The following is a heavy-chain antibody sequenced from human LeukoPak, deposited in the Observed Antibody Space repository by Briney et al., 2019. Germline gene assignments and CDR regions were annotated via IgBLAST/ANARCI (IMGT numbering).Heavy chain of an antibody. CDR1: GYTFTGYY. CDR2: INPNSGGT. Sequence: ASVKVSCKASGYTFTGYYMHWVRQAPGQGLEWMGWINPNSGGTNYAQKFQGRVTMTRDTSISTAYMELSRLRSDNTAVYYCARSYYDYVWGSDAFDIWGQGTMVTVSS. D-gene: IGHD3-16*01. CDR3: ARSYYDYVWGSDAFDI. V-gene: IGHV1-2*02. J-gene: IGHJ3*02.